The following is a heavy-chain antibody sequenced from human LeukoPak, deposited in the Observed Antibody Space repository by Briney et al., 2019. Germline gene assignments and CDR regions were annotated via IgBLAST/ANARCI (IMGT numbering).Heavy chain of an antibody. CDR3: ARARYREDSYGYAGGFYYMDV. CDR1: GGSTSNYY. V-gene: IGHV4-59*01. Sequence: SETLSLTCTVSGGSTSNYYWSWIRQPPGKGLEWLGYISYSGSSNSHPSLKSRVTISVDMSQTQVYLELSSVTAADTAVYYCARARYREDSYGYAGGFYYMDVWGKGTTVTVSS. CDR2: ISYSGSS. J-gene: IGHJ6*03. D-gene: IGHD5-18*01.